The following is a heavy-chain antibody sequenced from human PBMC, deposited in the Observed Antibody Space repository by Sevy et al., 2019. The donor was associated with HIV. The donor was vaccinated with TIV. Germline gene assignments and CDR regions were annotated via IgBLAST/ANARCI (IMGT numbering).Heavy chain of an antibody. J-gene: IGHJ6*02. V-gene: IGHV3-7*03. CDR1: GFTFSSYW. CDR2: IKKDGSEK. D-gene: IGHD5-18*01. CDR3: ARVDTGSYYYYYYGMDV. Sequence: GGSLRLSCAASGFTFSSYWMSWVRQAPGKGLEWVANIKKDGSEKYYVDSVKGRFTISRDNAKNSLYLQMNSLRAEDTAVYYCARVDTGSYYYYYYGMDVWGQGTTVTVSS.